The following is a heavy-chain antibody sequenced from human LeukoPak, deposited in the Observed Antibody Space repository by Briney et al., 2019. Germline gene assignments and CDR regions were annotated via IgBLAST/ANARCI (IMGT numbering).Heavy chain of an antibody. D-gene: IGHD7-27*01. CDR3: ARDLNWGYFDY. J-gene: IGHJ4*02. V-gene: IGHV3-7*01. CDR1: GFTFSGHW. Sequence: PGGSLRLSCAASGFTFSGHWMSWVRQAPGKGLEWLANIQQDGSEKYYADSVKGRFTISRDNAKNSVFLEMNSLRVEDSAVYYCARDLNWGYFDYWGQGTLVTVSS. CDR2: IQQDGSEK.